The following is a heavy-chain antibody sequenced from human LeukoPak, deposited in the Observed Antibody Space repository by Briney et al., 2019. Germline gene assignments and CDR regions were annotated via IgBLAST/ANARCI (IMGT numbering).Heavy chain of an antibody. CDR3: ARVGDRRSDYFDY. CDR2: IIPIFGTA. J-gene: IGHJ4*02. V-gene: IGHV1-69*01. D-gene: IGHD3-3*01. Sequence: GSSVKVSCKASGGPFSTYAISWVRQAPGQGLEWMGGIIPIFGTANYAQKFQGRVTITADESTSTAYMELSSLRSKDTAVYYCARVGDRRSDYFDYWGQGTLVTVSS. CDR1: GGPFSTYA.